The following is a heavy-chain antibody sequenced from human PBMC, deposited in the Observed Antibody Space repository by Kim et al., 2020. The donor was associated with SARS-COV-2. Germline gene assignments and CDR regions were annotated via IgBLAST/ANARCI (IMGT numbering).Heavy chain of an antibody. CDR3: ARGPMDIVATTTFDY. D-gene: IGHD5-12*01. CDR2: INAGNGNT. Sequence: ASVKVSCKASGYTFTSYAMHWVRQAPGQRLEWMGWINAGNGNTKYSQKFQGRVTITRDTSASTAYMELSSLRSEDTAVYYCARGPMDIVATTTFDYWGQGTLVTVSP. V-gene: IGHV1-3*01. J-gene: IGHJ4*02. CDR1: GYTFTSYA.